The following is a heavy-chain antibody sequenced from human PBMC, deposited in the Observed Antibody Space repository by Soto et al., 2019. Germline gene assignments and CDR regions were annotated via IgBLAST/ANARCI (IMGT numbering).Heavy chain of an antibody. CDR1: GFTFRNYV. V-gene: IGHV3-30*18. Sequence: QVQLVESGGGVVQPGRSLSLSCAASGFTFRNYVKHWVRQAAGKGLEWVAVISSDGSNKYYADSVKGRFTISRDNSKNTLYLQMNSLRIEDTALYYCTKDRATHRHYSGQGTLVTVSS. CDR2: ISSDGSNK. J-gene: IGHJ4*02. CDR3: TKDRATHRHY.